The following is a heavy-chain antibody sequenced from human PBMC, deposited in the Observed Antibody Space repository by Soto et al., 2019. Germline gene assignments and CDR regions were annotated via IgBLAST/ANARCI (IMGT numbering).Heavy chain of an antibody. D-gene: IGHD5-12*01. CDR1: GASISGSNYF. CDR3: VRQEEYRSGLSYFDY. V-gene: IGHV4-39*01. CDR2: IFYSGST. J-gene: IGHJ4*02. Sequence: PSETLSLTCTVSGASISGSNYFWGWIRQPPGKGLEWIGSIFYSGSTYYNPSLKSRVTISVDTSKNQCALQLRSVAAADTAVYFFVRQEEYRSGLSYFDYWGQGTLVTVSS.